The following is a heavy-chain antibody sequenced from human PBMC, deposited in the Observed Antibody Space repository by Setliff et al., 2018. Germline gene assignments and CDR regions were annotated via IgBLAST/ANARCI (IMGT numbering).Heavy chain of an antibody. V-gene: IGHV4-39*01. CDR2: IYYSGST. CDR3: ATHFSDYDILTGYYPFDS. CDR1: GGSISSSSYY. Sequence: TLSLTCTVSGGSISSSSYYWGWIRQPPGKGLEWIGSIYYSGSTYYNPSLKSRVTISVDTSKNQFSLKLSSVTAADTAVYYCATHFSDYDILTGYYPFDSWGQGTLVTVSS. J-gene: IGHJ4*02. D-gene: IGHD3-9*01.